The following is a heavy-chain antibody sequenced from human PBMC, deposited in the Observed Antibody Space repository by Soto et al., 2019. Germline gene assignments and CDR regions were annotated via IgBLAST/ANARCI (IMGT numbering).Heavy chain of an antibody. J-gene: IGHJ4*02. CDR1: GDSISSRNW. CDR3: ARGGNVAAAGTIYLDS. Sequence: QVQLQESGPGLVKPSGTLSLTCAVSGDSISSRNWWTWVRQPPGKGLEWIGEIYHSGSTNYSPTLKSRVTMSVDMSKNQFSLKLTSVTAADTAVYYCARGGNVAAAGTIYLDSWGQGTLVTVSS. V-gene: IGHV4-4*02. CDR2: IYHSGST. D-gene: IGHD6-13*01.